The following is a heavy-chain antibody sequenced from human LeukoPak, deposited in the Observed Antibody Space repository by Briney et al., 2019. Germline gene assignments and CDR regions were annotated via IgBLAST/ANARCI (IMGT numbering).Heavy chain of an antibody. CDR2: ISSSSSYI. V-gene: IGHV3-21*04. CDR3: ARSFSRLDY. Sequence: GGSLRVSCAASGFTFSSYSMNWVRQAPGNGLEWVSSISSSSSYIYYADSVKGRFTISRDNAKNSLYLQMNSLRAEDTAVYYCARSFSRLDYWGQGTLVTVSS. J-gene: IGHJ4*02. CDR1: GFTFSSYS.